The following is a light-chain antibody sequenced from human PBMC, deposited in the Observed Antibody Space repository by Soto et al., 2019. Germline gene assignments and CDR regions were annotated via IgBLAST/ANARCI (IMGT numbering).Light chain of an antibody. CDR2: DDS. CDR3: QVWDSSSLIV. Sequence: SYELTQPPSVSVAPGQTARITCGGTNIGSKSVHWYLQKPGQAPVLVVYDDSDRPSGIPERFSGSNSGNTATLTISRVEAGDEADYYCQVWDSSSLIVFGGGTKLTVL. V-gene: IGLV3-21*02. J-gene: IGLJ2*01. CDR1: NIGSKS.